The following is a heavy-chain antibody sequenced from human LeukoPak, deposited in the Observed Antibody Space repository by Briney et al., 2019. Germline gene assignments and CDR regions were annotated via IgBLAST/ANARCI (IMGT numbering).Heavy chain of an antibody. V-gene: IGHV3-49*04. J-gene: IGHJ4*02. D-gene: IGHD5-18*01. CDR2: IRSKAYGGTT. Sequence: GGSLRLSCAASGFTFSSYGMSWVRQAPGKGLEWVGFIRSKAYGGTTEYAASVKGRFTISRDDSKSIAYPQMNSLKTEDTAVYYCSAQWIQLWSYFDYWGQGTLVTVSS. CDR3: SAQWIQLWSYFDY. CDR1: GFTFSSYG.